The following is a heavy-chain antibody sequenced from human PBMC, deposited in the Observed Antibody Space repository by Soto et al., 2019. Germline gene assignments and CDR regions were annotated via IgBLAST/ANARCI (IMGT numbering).Heavy chain of an antibody. CDR3: ARVGEVVVAATQGGNYYFDY. J-gene: IGHJ4*02. Sequence: QLQLQESGPGLVKPSETLSLTCTVSGGSISSSSYYWGWIRQPPGKGLEWIGSIYYSGSTYYNPYLKSRVTISVDTSKNQFALKMSSVTAADTAVYDWARVGEVVVAATQGGNYYFDYWGQGTLVTVSS. CDR1: GGSISSSSYY. D-gene: IGHD2-15*01. V-gene: IGHV4-39*01. CDR2: IYYSGST.